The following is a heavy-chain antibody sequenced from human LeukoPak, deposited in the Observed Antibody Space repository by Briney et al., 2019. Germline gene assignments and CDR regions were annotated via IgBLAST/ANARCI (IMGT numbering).Heavy chain of an antibody. V-gene: IGHV4-30-2*01. CDR3: ARTPTYCGGDCYYFDP. J-gene: IGHJ5*02. CDR2: IHHTGST. CDR1: GGSISSSGYS. Sequence: SETLSLTCAVSGGSISSSGYSWSWIRQPPGKGLEWIGYIHHTGSTYYNPSLKSRVTTSVDRSKNQFSLKLSSVTAADTAIYFCARTPTYCGGDCYYFDPWGQGTLVTVSS. D-gene: IGHD2-21*02.